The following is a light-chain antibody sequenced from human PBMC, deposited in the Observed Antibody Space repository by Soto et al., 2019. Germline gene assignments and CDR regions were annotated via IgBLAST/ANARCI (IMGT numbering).Light chain of an antibody. V-gene: IGKV1-5*03. CDR2: KAS. Sequence: DVEMTQSRSTLSASGGDIFTIRCRASQSISSWLAWYQQKPGKAPKLLIYKASSLESGVPSRFSGSGSGTEFTLTISSLQPDDFATYYCQQYNSYSWTFGQGTKVDI. CDR1: QSISSW. CDR3: QQYNSYSWT. J-gene: IGKJ1*01.